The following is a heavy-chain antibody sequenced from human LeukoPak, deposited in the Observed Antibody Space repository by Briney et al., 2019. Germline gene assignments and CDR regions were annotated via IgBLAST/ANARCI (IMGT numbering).Heavy chain of an antibody. J-gene: IGHJ4*02. V-gene: IGHV3-30*02. CDR1: GIDFRTSG. Sequence: PGGSLRLSCAASGIDFRTSGMHSVRQAPGVGLEWVTFIQTDGSDKYYAASVAGRFTISRDNSKNTVYLHMNSLRPVDTALYYCAREGGTVVVGRFDYWGQGTLVTVSS. D-gene: IGHD2-2*01. CDR2: IQTDGSDK. CDR3: AREGGTVVVGRFDY.